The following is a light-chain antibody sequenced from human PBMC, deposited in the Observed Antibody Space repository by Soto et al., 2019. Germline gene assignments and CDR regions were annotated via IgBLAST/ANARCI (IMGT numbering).Light chain of an antibody. V-gene: IGKV3-20*01. CDR1: QSVSSSY. CDR3: QQYGSSPT. J-gene: IGKJ1*01. CDR2: GAS. Sequence: EIVVTQSPGTLSLSPGERATLSCRASQSVSSSYLAWYQQKPGQAPRLHIYGASSRATGIPDRFSGSGSGTAFTITISRLEPEDFAVYYCQQYGSSPTFGQGTKVEIK.